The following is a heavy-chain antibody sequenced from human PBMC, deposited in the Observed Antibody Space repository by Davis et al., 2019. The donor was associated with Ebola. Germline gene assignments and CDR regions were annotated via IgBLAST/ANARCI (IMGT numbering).Heavy chain of an antibody. CDR2: LGTSADA. CDR1: GFIFSSYV. Sequence: GGSLRLSCAAPGFIFSSYVMNWVRQAPGKGLEWVSTLGTSADAYYADSVKGRFTISRDNSKNTLYLQMNGLRVEDTAIYYCAKDTSNIWFDIWGQGTMVTVSS. V-gene: IGHV3-23*01. D-gene: IGHD1-26*01. CDR3: AKDTSNIWFDI. J-gene: IGHJ3*02.